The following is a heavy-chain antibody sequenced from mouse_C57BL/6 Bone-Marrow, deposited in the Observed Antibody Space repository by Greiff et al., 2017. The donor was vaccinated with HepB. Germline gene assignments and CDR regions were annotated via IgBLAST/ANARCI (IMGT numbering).Heavy chain of an antibody. CDR1: YFAFMASA. CDR2: FTMYSDAT. Sequence: LQQSGAELVRPGSSVKLSCKDSYFAFMASAMHWVKPRPGHGLEWIGSFTMYSDATEYSENFKGKATLTANTSSSTAYMELSSLTSEDSAVYYCARKGLITTVVSFDYWGQGTTLTVSS. J-gene: IGHJ2*01. D-gene: IGHD1-1*01. CDR3: ARKGLITTVVSFDY. V-gene: IGHV1-49*01.